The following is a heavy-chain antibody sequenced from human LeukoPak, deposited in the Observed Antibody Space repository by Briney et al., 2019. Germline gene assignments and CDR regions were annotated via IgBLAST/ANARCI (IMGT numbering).Heavy chain of an antibody. J-gene: IGHJ4*02. CDR2: ISGSGGST. CDR1: GFTFSSYA. Sequence: PGGSLRLSCAASGFTFSSYAMSWVRQAPGKGLEWVSAISGSGGSTYYADSAKGRFTISRDNSKNTLYLQMNSLRAEDTAVYYCATASTFDYDFDYWGQGTLVTVSS. D-gene: IGHD2/OR15-2a*01. CDR3: ATASTFDYDFDY. V-gene: IGHV3-23*01.